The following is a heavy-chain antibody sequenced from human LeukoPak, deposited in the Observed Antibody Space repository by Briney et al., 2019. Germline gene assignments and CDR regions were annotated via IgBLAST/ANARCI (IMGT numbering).Heavy chain of an antibody. CDR1: GYTFTSYG. V-gene: IGHV1-18*01. J-gene: IGHJ4*02. Sequence: GASVKVSYKASGYTFTSYGISWVRQAPGQGLEWMGWISAYNGNTNYAQKLQGRVTMTTDTSTSTAYMELRSLRSDDTAVYYCARGLNELRYFDWSSIMGYWGQGTLVTVSS. D-gene: IGHD3-9*01. CDR3: ARGLNELRYFDWSSIMGY. CDR2: ISAYNGNT.